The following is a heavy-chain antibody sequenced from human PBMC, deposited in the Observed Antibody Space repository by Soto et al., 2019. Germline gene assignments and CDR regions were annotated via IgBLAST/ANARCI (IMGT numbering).Heavy chain of an antibody. J-gene: IGHJ4*02. CDR1: GFTFSSYG. D-gene: IGHD4-4*01. CDR3: AKDRYSSYGLIDY. Sequence: QVQLVESGGGVVQPGRSLRLSCAASGFTFSSYGRHWVRQAPGKGLEWVAVISYDGSNKYYAASMKGQFTITRDNSKNTPSLKMNSLRAGDTAVYSGAKDRYSSYGLIDYWGQGALVTVSS. CDR2: ISYDGSNK. V-gene: IGHV3-30*18.